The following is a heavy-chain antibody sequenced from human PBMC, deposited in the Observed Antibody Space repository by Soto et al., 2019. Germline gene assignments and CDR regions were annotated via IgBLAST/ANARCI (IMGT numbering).Heavy chain of an antibody. CDR3: TLGRDYVAAEYFQE. V-gene: IGHV3-15*05. D-gene: IGHD4-17*01. Sequence: DVQVAGSGGGLVKPGGSLRLSCAVSGFAFSTAWMTWVRQAPGKGLEWVGRIKSKTEGGTTDYAAPVKGRFTIPRDDSRNTVFLQMNSLKTEDTAVYYCTLGRDYVAAEYFQEWGQGTLVTVSS. CDR2: IKSKTEGGTT. J-gene: IGHJ1*01. CDR1: GFAFSTAW.